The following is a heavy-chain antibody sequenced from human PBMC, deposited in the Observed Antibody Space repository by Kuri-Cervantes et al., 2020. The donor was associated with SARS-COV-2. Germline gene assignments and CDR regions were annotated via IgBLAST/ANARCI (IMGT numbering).Heavy chain of an antibody. D-gene: IGHD3-3*01. CDR3: ARRHYDFWSGSMLDY. V-gene: IGHV4-61*02. CDR1: GGSISSGSYY. J-gene: IGHJ4*02. CDR2: LYTSGST. Sequence: SETLSLTRTVSGGSISSGSYYWTWIRQPAGKGLEWIGRLYTSGSTNYNPSLKSRVTISADTSKNQFSLNLSSVTAADTAVYYCARRHYDFWSGSMLDYWGQGTLVTVSS.